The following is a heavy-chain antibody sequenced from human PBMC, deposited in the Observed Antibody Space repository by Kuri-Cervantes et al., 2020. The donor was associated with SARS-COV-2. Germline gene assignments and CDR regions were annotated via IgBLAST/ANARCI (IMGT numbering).Heavy chain of an antibody. CDR3: AREQWLELDGFDI. CDR1: GISFSMYW. CDR2: IKKDGSEK. V-gene: IGHV3-7*01. Sequence: GGSLRLSCAASGISFSMYWMSWVRQAPGKGLEWVDNIKKDGSEKYYVDSVKGRFTISRDNAKNALYLQMNSLRAEDTAVYNCAREQWLELDGFDIWGQGTMVTVSS. J-gene: IGHJ3*02. D-gene: IGHD6-19*01.